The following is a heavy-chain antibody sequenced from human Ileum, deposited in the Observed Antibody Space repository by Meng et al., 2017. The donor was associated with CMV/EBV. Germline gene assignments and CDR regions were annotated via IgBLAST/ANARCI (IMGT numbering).Heavy chain of an antibody. V-gene: IGHV4-39*07. D-gene: IGHD2-21*02. CDR2: IYYSGGT. Sequence: LQLQESGPGLVKPSATLSLTCTVSGASISRSTYYWGWIRQPPGKGLEWIGSIYYSGGTYYNPSLKSRVTISVDTSKNQFSLKLNSVTAADTAVYYCASGDSLRAVDFWGQGTLVTVSS. CDR1: GASISRSTYY. CDR3: ASGDSLRAVDF. J-gene: IGHJ4*02.